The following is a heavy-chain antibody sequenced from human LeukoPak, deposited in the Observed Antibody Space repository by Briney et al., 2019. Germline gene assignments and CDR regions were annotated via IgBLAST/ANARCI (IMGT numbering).Heavy chain of an antibody. Sequence: TGGSLRLSCAASGFTFSSYAMSWVRQAPGKGLEWVSAISGSGGSTYYADSVKGRFTISRDNSKNTLYLHMNSLRAEDTAVYYCAKHPQVRYFDWFPTFFDWGQGTLVTVSS. CDR2: ISGSGGST. CDR3: AKHPQVRYFDWFPTFFD. CDR1: GFTFSSYA. J-gene: IGHJ4*02. D-gene: IGHD3-9*01. V-gene: IGHV3-23*01.